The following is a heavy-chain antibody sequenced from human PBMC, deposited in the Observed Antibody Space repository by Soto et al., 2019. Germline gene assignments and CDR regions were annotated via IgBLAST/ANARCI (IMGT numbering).Heavy chain of an antibody. CDR1: DDSFRGADYY. J-gene: IGHJ4*02. CDR2: TYYNGDT. D-gene: IGHD6-19*01. V-gene: IGHV4-61*08. CDR3: ARGPGYIDGWRTFDF. Sequence: SETLSLTCTVSDDSFRGADYYWSWIRQPLGKGPEWIGYTYYNGDTKYNPALKSRVTMSVDTSKNQFSLRLSSVTAADTAVYSCARGPGYIDGWRTFDFWRRGILATVSS.